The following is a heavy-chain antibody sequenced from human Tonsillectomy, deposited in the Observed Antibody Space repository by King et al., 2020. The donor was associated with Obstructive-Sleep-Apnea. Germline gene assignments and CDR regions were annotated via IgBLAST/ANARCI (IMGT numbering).Heavy chain of an antibody. V-gene: IGHV3-23*04. CDR3: AKWGSQDDCFDY. D-gene: IGHD7-27*01. Sequence: VQLVESGGGLVQPGGSLRLSCAASGFTFSSYAMSWVRQAPGRGLEWVSAISGSGGSTYYADSVKGWFTISRDNSKNTLYLQMNSLRAEDTAVYYCAKWGSQDDCFDYWGQGTLVTVSS. CDR2: ISGSGGST. CDR1: GFTFSSYA. J-gene: IGHJ4*02.